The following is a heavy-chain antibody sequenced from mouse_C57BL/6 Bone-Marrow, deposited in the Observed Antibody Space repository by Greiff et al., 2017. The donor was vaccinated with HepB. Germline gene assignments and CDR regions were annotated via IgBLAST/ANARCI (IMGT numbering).Heavy chain of an antibody. CDR1: GYSITSGYY. CDR3: ARGVNWED. CDR2: ISYDGSN. V-gene: IGHV3-6*01. J-gene: IGHJ2*01. Sequence: EVQLQQSGPGLVKPSQSLSLTCSVTGYSITSGYYWNWIRQFPGNKLEWMGYISYDGSNNYNPSLKNRISITRDTSKNQFFLKLNSVTTEDTATYYCARGVNWEDWGQGTTLTVSS. D-gene: IGHD4-1*01.